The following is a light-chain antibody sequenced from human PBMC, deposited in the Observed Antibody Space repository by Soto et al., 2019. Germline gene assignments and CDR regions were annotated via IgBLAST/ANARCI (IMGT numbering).Light chain of an antibody. CDR2: GAS. CDR3: QQYGGSPIFT. Sequence: EIVLTQSPGTLSLSPGERATLSCRASQSVSSNYLAWYQFKVGQAPRLLIYGASNRPTGIPDRFSGSGSGTDFTLTISRLEPEDSAVYFCQQYGGSPIFTFVPGTKLDI. CDR1: QSVSSNY. V-gene: IGKV3-20*01. J-gene: IGKJ3*01.